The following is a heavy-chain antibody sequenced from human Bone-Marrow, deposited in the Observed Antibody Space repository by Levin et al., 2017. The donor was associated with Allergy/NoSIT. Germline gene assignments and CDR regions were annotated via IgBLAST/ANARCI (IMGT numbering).Heavy chain of an antibody. Sequence: GGSLRLSCAASGFTFSSYDMSWVRQAPGKGLEWVSAIRGSGGRTFYADSVKGRFTISRDNSKNTVFLQMNSLRAEDTAVYYCAPGIAETGSPTDYWGQGTLVTVSS. J-gene: IGHJ4*02. CDR1: GFTFSSYD. CDR3: APGIAETGSPTDY. CDR2: IRGSGGRT. V-gene: IGHV3-23*01. D-gene: IGHD6-19*01.